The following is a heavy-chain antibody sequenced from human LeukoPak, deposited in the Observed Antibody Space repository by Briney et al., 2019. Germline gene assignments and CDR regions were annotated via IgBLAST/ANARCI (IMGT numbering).Heavy chain of an antibody. CDR1: GGSISSGDYY. CDR3: AREEGGAAGKGFDY. Sequence: SETLSLTCTVSGGSISSGDYYWSWIRQPPGKGLEWIGYINHSGSTYYKPSLKSRVTISVDRSKNHFSLNLSYVTAADTAVYYCAREEGGAAGKGFDYWGQGTPVTVSS. CDR2: INHSGST. D-gene: IGHD6-13*01. V-gene: IGHV4-30-2*01. J-gene: IGHJ4*02.